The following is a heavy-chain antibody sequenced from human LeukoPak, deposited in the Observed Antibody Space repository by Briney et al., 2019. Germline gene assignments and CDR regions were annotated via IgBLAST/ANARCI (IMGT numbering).Heavy chain of an antibody. J-gene: IGHJ4*02. D-gene: IGHD6-13*01. V-gene: IGHV1-2*02. CDR3: ARAIAASHTAPNY. CDR2: INPNNGGT. Sequence: ASVKVSCKASGYPFTGYYIHWVRQAPGQGLEWMGWINPNNGGTNYGQKFQGRVTITRDTSISTAYMELSRLRSDDTALYYCARAIAASHTAPNYWGQGTLVTVST. CDR1: GYPFTGYY.